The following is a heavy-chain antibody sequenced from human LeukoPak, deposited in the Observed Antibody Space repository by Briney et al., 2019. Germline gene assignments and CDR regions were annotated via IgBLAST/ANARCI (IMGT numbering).Heavy chain of an antibody. CDR3: ARDLTQGNGPMVRGVRGFDP. V-gene: IGHV3-53*01. CDR1: GFTVSSNY. Sequence: GGSLRLSCAASGFTVSSNYMSWVRQAPGKGLEWVSVIYSGGSTYYADSVKGRFTISRDNSKNTLYLQMNSLRAEDTAVYYCARDLTQGNGPMVRGVRGFDPWGQGTLVTVSS. D-gene: IGHD3-10*01. CDR2: IYSGGST. J-gene: IGHJ5*02.